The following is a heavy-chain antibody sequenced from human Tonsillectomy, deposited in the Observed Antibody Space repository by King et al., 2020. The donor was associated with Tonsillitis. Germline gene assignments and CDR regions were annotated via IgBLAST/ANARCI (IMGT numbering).Heavy chain of an antibody. Sequence: QLVQSGGGVVQPGRSLRLSCAASGFTFSSYGMHWVRQAPGKGLEWVAVISYDGSYKYYIDSVKGRFTISRDNSKNTLYLQMNSLRSDDTAVYYCAGYYDFWSGLLDYWGQGILVTVSS. J-gene: IGHJ4*02. CDR2: ISYDGSYK. CDR3: AGYYDFWSGLLDY. D-gene: IGHD3-3*01. V-gene: IGHV3-30*03. CDR1: GFTFSSYG.